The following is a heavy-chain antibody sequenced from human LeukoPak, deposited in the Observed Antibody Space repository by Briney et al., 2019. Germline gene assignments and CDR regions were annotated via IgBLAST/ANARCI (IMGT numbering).Heavy chain of an antibody. CDR1: DDXVSSSRYY. CDR3: AREGGRQWLVSGALDS. D-gene: IGHD6-19*01. Sequence: PSETLSLTCTVSDDXVSSSRYYWTWIRQPPGKGLEWIGYISHGSATYNPSLESRVTLSMDTSKNQYSLKMTSVTAADTAVYYCAREGGRQWLVSGALDSWGQGTLVTVSS. V-gene: IGHV4-61*01. J-gene: IGHJ5*01. CDR2: ISHGSA.